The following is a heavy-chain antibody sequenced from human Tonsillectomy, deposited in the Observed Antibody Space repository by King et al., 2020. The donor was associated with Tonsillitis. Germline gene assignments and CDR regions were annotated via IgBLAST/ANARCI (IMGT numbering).Heavy chain of an antibody. CDR1: GFTFDDYT. Sequence: QLVQSGGVVVQPGGSLRLSCAASGFTFDDYTMHWVRQAPGKGLEWVSLISWDGGSTYYADSVKGRFTISRDNSKNSLYLQMNSLRTEDTALYYCARGVVTATRSQTGADGMDVWGQGTTVTVSS. CDR3: ARGVVTATRSQTGADGMDV. CDR2: ISWDGGST. D-gene: IGHD2-21*02. J-gene: IGHJ6*02. V-gene: IGHV3-43*01.